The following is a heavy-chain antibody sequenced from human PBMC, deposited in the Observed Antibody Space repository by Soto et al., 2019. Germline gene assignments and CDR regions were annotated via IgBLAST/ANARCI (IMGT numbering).Heavy chain of an antibody. CDR2: ISGSGDST. CDR3: AKERSSGWSFDY. CDR1: GFTFSTYA. D-gene: IGHD6-19*01. J-gene: IGHJ4*02. V-gene: IGHV3-23*01. Sequence: EVQLLESGGGLVQPGGSLRLSCAASGFTFSTYAMNWVRQAPGKGLEWVSGISGSGDSTYYADSVKGRFTVSRDNSKNTLYLQRNGLRGEDTAVCYCAKERSSGWSFDYWGQGTLVTVSP.